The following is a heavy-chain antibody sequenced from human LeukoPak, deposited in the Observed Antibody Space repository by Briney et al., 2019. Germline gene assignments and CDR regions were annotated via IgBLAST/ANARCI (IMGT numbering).Heavy chain of an antibody. CDR2: IKQDGNEK. D-gene: IGHD4/OR15-4a*01. CDR1: GFRFNTFW. J-gene: IGHJ4*02. Sequence: GGSLRLSCAASGFRFNTFWMSCVRQAPGKGLEWVANIKQDGNEKYYADSVKGRFTISRDNGKNSLDLQMNSLRADDTAFYYCARDTLGEGEDANYAVYYFDYWGQGTVVTVSS. CDR3: ARDTLGEGEDANYAVYYFDY. V-gene: IGHV3-7*01.